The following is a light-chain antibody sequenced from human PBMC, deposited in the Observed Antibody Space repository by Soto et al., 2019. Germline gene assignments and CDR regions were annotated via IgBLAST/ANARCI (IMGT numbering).Light chain of an antibody. V-gene: IGKV3-11*01. CDR2: DAS. Sequence: EIVLTQSPATLSLSPGERATLSCRASQSIRTSLAWYQQKPGQAPRLLIYDASNRATGIPARFSGSGSGTDFTLTISSLEPEDFAVYYCQQRTNWPPLYAFGQGTKLEI. CDR3: QQRTNWPPLYA. CDR1: QSIRTS. J-gene: IGKJ2*01.